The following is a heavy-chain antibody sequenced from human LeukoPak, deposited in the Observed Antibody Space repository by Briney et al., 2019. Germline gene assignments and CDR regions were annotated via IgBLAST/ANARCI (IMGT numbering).Heavy chain of an antibody. CDR3: ASYSSSYGN. V-gene: IGHV4-39*07. Sequence: SETLSLTCTVSGGSISSSSYYWGWIRQPPGKGLEWIGSIYYSGSTYYNPSLKSRVTISVDKSKNQFSLKLSSVTAADTAVYYSASYSSSYGNWGQGTLVTVSS. D-gene: IGHD6-13*01. CDR1: GGSISSSSYY. J-gene: IGHJ4*02. CDR2: IYYSGST.